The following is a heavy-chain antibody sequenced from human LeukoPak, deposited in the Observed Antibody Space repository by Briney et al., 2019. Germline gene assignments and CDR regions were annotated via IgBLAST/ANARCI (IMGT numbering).Heavy chain of an antibody. V-gene: IGHV3-23*01. J-gene: IGHJ4*02. Sequence: GGALRLSCAVSGVTLSNYGMSWVRQAPGKGLEGVAGMSGSGGGKNYADSVKGRFTVSRDHSKTTLSLQMKSLRAEDTAVYFCAKRGVVIRVILVGFYKEAYYFDSWGQGALVTVSS. CDR1: GVTLSNYG. CDR3: AKRGVVIRVILVGFYKEAYYFDS. CDR2: MSGSGGGK. D-gene: IGHD3-22*01.